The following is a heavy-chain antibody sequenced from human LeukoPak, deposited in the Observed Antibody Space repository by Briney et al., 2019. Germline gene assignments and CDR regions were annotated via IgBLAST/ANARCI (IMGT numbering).Heavy chain of an antibody. CDR3: ARDDGDSSSWSEKFDY. V-gene: IGHV1-46*01. D-gene: IGHD6-13*01. CDR2: INPSGGST. Sequence: ASVKVSCKASGYTFTSYYMHWVRQAPGQGLEWMGIINPSGGSTSYAQKFQGRVTMTRDTSTSTVYMELSSLRSEDTAVYYCARDDGDSSSWSEKFDYWGQGTLVTVSS. CDR1: GYTFTSYY. J-gene: IGHJ4*02.